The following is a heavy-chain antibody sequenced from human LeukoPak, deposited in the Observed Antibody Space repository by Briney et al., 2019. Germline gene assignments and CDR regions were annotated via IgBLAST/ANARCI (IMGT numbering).Heavy chain of an antibody. V-gene: IGHV3-23*01. CDR3: AKVIRRYFDWLGFDY. D-gene: IGHD3-9*01. CDR1: GFTFSSYG. J-gene: IGHJ4*02. Sequence: SGGSLRLSCAASGFTFSSYGMSWVRQAPGKGLEWVPAISGSGGSTYYADSVKGRFTISRDNSKNTLYLQMNSLRAEDTAVYYCAKVIRRYFDWLGFDYWGQGTLVTVSS. CDR2: ISGSGGST.